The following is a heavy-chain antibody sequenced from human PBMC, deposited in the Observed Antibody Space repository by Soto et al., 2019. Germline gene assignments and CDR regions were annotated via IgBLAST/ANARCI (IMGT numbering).Heavy chain of an antibody. Sequence: QVQLVQSGAEVKKPGSSVKVSCTASGGVFRNYAINWVRQAPGQGLEWMGGIIPVFGTADYPQKFQGRVTITADESTTTAYMELTSLKTEDTAVYFCARDRWGSYSFESWGQGTLVTVAS. D-gene: IGHD1-26*01. CDR2: IIPVFGTA. CDR1: GGVFRNYA. V-gene: IGHV1-69*01. CDR3: ARDRWGSYSFES. J-gene: IGHJ5*01.